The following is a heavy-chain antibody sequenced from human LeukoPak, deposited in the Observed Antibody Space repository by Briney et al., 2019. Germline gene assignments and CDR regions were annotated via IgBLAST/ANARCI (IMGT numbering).Heavy chain of an antibody. CDR3: AFAYDLLYFDY. D-gene: IGHD3-3*01. CDR1: GFIFSSYE. CDR2: MSSSGKSI. Sequence: PGGSLRLSCAASGFIFSSYEMNWVRQAPGKGLEWVSYMSSSGKSIYYADSVKGRFTISRDNAKNSVYLQMNSLRAEDTAVYYCAFAYDLLYFDYWGPGTLDTVSS. J-gene: IGHJ4*02. V-gene: IGHV3-48*03.